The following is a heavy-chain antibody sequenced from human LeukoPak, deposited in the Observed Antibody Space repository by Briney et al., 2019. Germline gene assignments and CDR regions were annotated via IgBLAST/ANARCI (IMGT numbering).Heavy chain of an antibody. V-gene: IGHV3-7*05. D-gene: IGHD5-18*01. CDR2: IKQDGSEK. Sequence: PGGSLRLSCAASGFTFSSYWMSWVLQAPGKGLEWVANIKQDGSEKYYVDSVKGRFTISRDNAKNSLYLQMNSLRAEDTAVYYCARDLDSYGRGYFDYWGQGTLVTVSS. CDR1: GFTFSSYW. CDR3: ARDLDSYGRGYFDY. J-gene: IGHJ4*02.